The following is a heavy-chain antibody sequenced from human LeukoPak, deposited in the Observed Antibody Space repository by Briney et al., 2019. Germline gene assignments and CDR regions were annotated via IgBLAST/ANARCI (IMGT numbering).Heavy chain of an antibody. V-gene: IGHV3-23*01. J-gene: IGHJ6*02. D-gene: IGHD1-7*01. CDR3: ARTYGMDV. Sequence: GSLRLXXXXSGFTFXXNAMAWVRXAPGKGLDWVGSISSSGGSTHYADSGKGRFTISRDNSKNTLYLQMNSLRAEDTAIFFCARTYGMDVWGQGTTVTVSS. CDR2: ISSSGGST. CDR1: GFTFXXNA.